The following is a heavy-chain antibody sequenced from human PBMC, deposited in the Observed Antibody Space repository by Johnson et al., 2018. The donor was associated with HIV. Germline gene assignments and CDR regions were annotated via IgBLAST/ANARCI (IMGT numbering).Heavy chain of an antibody. CDR3: ARREVVFGSYDNWDAFDI. CDR1: GFIFSDYY. D-gene: IGHD1-1*01. J-gene: IGHJ3*02. V-gene: IGHV3-11*04. CDR2: ISSSGGST. Sequence: VQLVESGGGVVQPGGSLRLSCAASGFIFSDYYMSWIRQAPGKGLEWVSYISSSGGSTYYADSVKGRFTISRDNAKNSLFLQMNSLRTEDTGVYYCARREVVFGSYDNWDAFDIWGQGTMVTVSS.